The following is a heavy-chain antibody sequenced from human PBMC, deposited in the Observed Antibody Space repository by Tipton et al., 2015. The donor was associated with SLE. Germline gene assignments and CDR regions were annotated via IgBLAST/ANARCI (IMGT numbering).Heavy chain of an antibody. CDR3: ARVGRGDVFAFDI. Sequence: TLSLTCTVSGGSISSSSYYWGWIRQPPGKGLEWIGSIYYSGSTYYNPSLKSRVTISVDTSKNQFSLKLSSVTAADTAVYYCARVGRGDVFAFDIWGQGTMVTVSS. CDR2: IYYSGST. V-gene: IGHV4-39*07. D-gene: IGHD2-21*02. CDR1: GGSISSSSYY. J-gene: IGHJ3*02.